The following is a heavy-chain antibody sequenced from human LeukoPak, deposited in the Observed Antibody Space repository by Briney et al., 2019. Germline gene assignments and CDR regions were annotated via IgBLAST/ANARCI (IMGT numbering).Heavy chain of an antibody. V-gene: IGHV3-15*01. CDR2: ITYDGTT. CDR3: TWMATVRTVDY. Sequence: GGSLRLSCAVSGLKFSDAWMSWVRQAPGKGLEWVGRITYDGTTDYAAPVKGRFSISRDNSKNTFYLKMNSLQTDDTAMYYCTWMATVRTVDYWGQGTLVTVSS. CDR1: GLKFSDAW. D-gene: IGHD4-17*01. J-gene: IGHJ4*02.